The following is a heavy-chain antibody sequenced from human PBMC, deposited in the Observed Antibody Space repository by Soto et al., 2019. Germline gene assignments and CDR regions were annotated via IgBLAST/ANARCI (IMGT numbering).Heavy chain of an antibody. CDR1: GHTSRSYA. CDR2: IFPAFQTA. V-gene: IGHV1-69*01. J-gene: IGHJ4*02. Sequence: QVQLVQSGAEVKAPGSSVKVSCKASGHTSRSYAISWVRQSPGQGLEWMVGIFPAFQTAMSAQKLKGRLTITADESTLSADDFTSTVYMELSSLRFQDTAVSYCARSRAGADVFDFWGQGSLVIVSS. CDR3: ARSRAGADVFDF.